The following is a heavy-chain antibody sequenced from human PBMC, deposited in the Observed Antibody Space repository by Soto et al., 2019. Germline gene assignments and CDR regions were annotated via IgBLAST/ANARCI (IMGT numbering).Heavy chain of an antibody. Sequence: QEQLVESGGGVVQPGRSLRLSCAASGFTFSSYGMHWVRQAPGKGLEWVAVISYDGSNKYYADSVKGRFTISRDNSKNTLYLQMNSLRAEDTAVYYCAKVDSSYSSGWYDAFDIWGQGTMVTVSS. CDR3: AKVDSSYSSGWYDAFDI. CDR2: ISYDGSNK. V-gene: IGHV3-30*18. CDR1: GFTFSSYG. J-gene: IGHJ3*02. D-gene: IGHD6-19*01.